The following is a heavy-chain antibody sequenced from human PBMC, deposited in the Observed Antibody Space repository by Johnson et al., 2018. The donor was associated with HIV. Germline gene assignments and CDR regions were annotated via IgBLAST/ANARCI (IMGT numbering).Heavy chain of an antibody. D-gene: IGHD5-18*01. CDR3: ARAIVTPEEVGFDI. Sequence: VQLVESGGGLVQPGGSLRLSCAASGFTVSSNYMSWVRQAPGKGLEWVSIIYSGGRAYYADSVKGRFIISRDNSKNTLYLQMNSLRAEDTAVYYCARAIVTPEEVGFDIWSQGTLVTVSS. J-gene: IGHJ3*02. CDR1: GFTVSSNY. CDR2: IYSGGRA. V-gene: IGHV3-66*01.